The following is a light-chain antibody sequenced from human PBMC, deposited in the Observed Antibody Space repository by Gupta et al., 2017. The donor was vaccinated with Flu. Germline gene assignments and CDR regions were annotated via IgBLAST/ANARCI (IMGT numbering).Light chain of an antibody. V-gene: IGKV1-39*01. J-gene: IGKJ4*01. Sequence: IQMTPSPSSLCASVGDRVTITCRTSQTISNNLNWYQQKPGKAPNRLIYVASTLRSGVPSRFSGSGSGTDFTLTISSLQPEDFATYYCQQSYTTPLTFGAGTKVEMK. CDR1: QTISNN. CDR3: QQSYTTPLT. CDR2: VAS.